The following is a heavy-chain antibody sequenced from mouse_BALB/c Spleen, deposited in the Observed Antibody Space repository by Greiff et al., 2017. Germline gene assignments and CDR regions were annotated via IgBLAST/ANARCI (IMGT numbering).Heavy chain of an antibody. D-gene: IGHD2-14*01. CDR3: ARGEVRRGGEMDY. V-gene: IGHV5-9-4*01. Sequence: EVQLVESGGGLVKPGGSLKLSCAASGFTFSSYAMSWVRQSPEKRLEWVAEISSGGSYTYYPDTVTGRFTISRDNAKNTLYLEMSSLRSEDTAMYYCARGEVRRGGEMDYWGQGSSVTVSS. CDR2: ISSGGSYT. J-gene: IGHJ4*01. CDR1: GFTFSSYA.